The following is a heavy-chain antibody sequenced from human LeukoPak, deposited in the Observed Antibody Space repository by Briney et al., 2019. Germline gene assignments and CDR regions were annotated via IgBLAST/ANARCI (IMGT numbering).Heavy chain of an antibody. CDR2: LYPGGTT. Sequence: GGSLRLSCAASGFTVSNNYMTWVRQAPGQGLEWVSVLYPGGTTYYADSVKGRFTISRDNSKNTVYLQMNGLRVEDTAVYFCVRDLTWGPGTLVTVSS. J-gene: IGHJ1*01. CDR1: GFTVSNNY. CDR3: VRDLT. V-gene: IGHV3-53*01.